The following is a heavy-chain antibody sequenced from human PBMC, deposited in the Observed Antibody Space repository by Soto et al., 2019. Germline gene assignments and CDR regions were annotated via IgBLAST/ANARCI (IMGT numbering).Heavy chain of an antibody. CDR2: ISYDGSNR. Sequence: VQLVESGGGVVQPGGSVRLSCAASGFTFSSFGMHWVRQAPGKGLEWVAIISYDGSNRYYGDSVKGRITISRDNSKNTVYLEMNSLRVEDTAVYYCAKAGVPSAMPGYYYMDVWGKGTAVNISS. CDR3: AKAGVPSAMPGYYYMDV. J-gene: IGHJ6*03. V-gene: IGHV3-30*18. D-gene: IGHD2-2*01. CDR1: GFTFSSFG.